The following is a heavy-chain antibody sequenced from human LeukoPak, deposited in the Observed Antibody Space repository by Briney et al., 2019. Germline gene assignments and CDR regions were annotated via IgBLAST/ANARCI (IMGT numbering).Heavy chain of an antibody. J-gene: IGHJ4*02. CDR3: AKDDRRHYTSGPNPDSLH. V-gene: IGHV3-9*01. CDR1: GFIFNNYA. CDR2: ISWNSGSI. D-gene: IGHD6-19*01. Sequence: GGSLRLSCAGSGFIFNNYAMHWVRQPPGKGLEWVSGISWNSGSIDYADSVKGRSTISRDNAKNSLYLQMNSLRVEDTAFYYCAKDDRRHYTSGPNPDSLHWGQGALVTVSS.